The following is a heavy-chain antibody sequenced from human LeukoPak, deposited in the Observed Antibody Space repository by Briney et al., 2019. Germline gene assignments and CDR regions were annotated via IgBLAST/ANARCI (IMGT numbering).Heavy chain of an antibody. CDR2: INSDGSST. D-gene: IGHD4-17*01. J-gene: IGHJ4*02. CDR1: GFTFSSYW. V-gene: IGHV3-74*01. CDR3: ARDRGYGAYFGY. Sequence: GGSLRLSCAASGFTFSSYWMRWVRQAPGKGLVWVSRINSDGSSTSYADSVKGRFTISRDNAKNTLYLQMNSLRAEDTAVYYCARDRGYGAYFGYWGQGTLVTVSS.